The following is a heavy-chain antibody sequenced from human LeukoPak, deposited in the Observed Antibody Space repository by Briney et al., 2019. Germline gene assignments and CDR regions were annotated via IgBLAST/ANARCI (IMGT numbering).Heavy chain of an antibody. CDR3: AKPEGNFWSGFDY. Sequence: GMSLRLSCTASGFTFSDYGMHWVRQAPGKGLEWVAVIWYDGKNKYYADSVKGRFTISRDNSKNTMYLQLNSLRVEDTAVYYCAKPEGNFWSGFDYWGQRTLVTVSS. J-gene: IGHJ4*02. D-gene: IGHD3-3*01. V-gene: IGHV3-33*06. CDR1: GFTFSDYG. CDR2: IWYDGKNK.